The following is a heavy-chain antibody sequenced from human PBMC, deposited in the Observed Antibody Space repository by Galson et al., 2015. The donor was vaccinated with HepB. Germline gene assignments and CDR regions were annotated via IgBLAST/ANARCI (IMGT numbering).Heavy chain of an antibody. V-gene: IGHV3-21*01. D-gene: IGHD3-3*01. CDR1: GFTFSRYS. J-gene: IGHJ6*03. CDR2: ISSSSSYI. CDR3: ARDRVGVLRFLEWSYTDYYYYMDV. Sequence: SLRLSCAASGFTFSRYSMNWVRQAPGKGLEWVSSISSSSSYIYYADSVKGRFTISRDNAKNSLYLQMNSLRAEDTAVYYCARDRVGVLRFLEWSYTDYYYYMDVWGKGTTVTVSS.